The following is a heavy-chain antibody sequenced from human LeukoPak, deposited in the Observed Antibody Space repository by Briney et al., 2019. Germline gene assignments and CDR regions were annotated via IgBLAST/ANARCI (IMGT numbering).Heavy chain of an antibody. CDR1: GFFFSNYS. J-gene: IGHJ4*02. V-gene: IGHV3-48*04. D-gene: IGHD7-27*01. CDR2: IKGSGSAICSGN. Sequence: GGSLSLSCAASGFFFSNYSMNWVRQAPGKGLEWLANIKGSGSAICSGNYYAGSVRSRFTISRDNAKNSLYLQMNSLRTDDTAFYYCARDDNWGFDYWGQAALVTVSS. CDR3: ARDDNWGFDY.